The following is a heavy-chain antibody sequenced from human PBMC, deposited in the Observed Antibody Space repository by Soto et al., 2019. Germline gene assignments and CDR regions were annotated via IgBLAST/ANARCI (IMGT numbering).Heavy chain of an antibody. D-gene: IGHD1-26*01. Sequence: QVQLVESGGGVVQPGRSLRLSCAASGFTFSSYGMHWVRQAPGKGLEWVAVISYDGSNKYYADSVKGRFTISRDNSKNTLYLQMNSLRAEDTAVYYCAKDFRGWELTYYYGMDVWGQGTTVTVSS. CDR2: ISYDGSNK. J-gene: IGHJ6*02. V-gene: IGHV3-30*18. CDR3: AKDFRGWELTYYYGMDV. CDR1: GFTFSSYG.